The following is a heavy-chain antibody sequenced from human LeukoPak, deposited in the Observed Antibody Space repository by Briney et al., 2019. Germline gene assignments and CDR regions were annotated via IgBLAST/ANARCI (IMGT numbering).Heavy chain of an antibody. D-gene: IGHD3-16*01. CDR2: ISGSGGST. V-gene: IGHV3-23*01. CDR1: GFTFSSYA. J-gene: IGHJ6*02. Sequence: PGGSLRLSCAASGFTFSSYAMSWVRQAPGKGLEWVSGISGSGGSTYYADSVKGRFTISRDNSTNTLYPQMNSLRAEDTAVYYCAKRSLDVWGSYNGTDVWGQGTTVTVSS. CDR3: AKRSLDVWGSYNGTDV.